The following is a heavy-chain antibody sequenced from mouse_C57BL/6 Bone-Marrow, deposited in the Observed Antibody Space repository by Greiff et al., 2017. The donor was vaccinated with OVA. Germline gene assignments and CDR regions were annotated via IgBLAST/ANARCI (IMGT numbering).Heavy chain of an antibody. CDR1: GFSLTSYG. Sequence: VKLQESGPGLVQPSQSLSITCTVSGFSLTSYGVHWVRQSPGKGLEWLGVIWSGGSTDYNAAFISRLSISKDNSKSQVFFKMNSLQADDTAIYYCASLYYGNYGWYFDVWGTGTTVTVSS. CDR3: ASLYYGNYGWYFDV. CDR2: IWSGGST. J-gene: IGHJ1*03. D-gene: IGHD2-1*01. V-gene: IGHV2-2*01.